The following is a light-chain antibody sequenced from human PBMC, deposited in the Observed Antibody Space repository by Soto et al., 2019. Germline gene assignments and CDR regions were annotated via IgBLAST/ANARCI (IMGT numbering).Light chain of an antibody. CDR3: QHYSIYPWT. J-gene: IGKJ1*01. CDR2: DAS. Sequence: IHMTQTPPTLSASVGDRVTIACRATQSISSWLAWYQQKPGKAPKLLIYDASNLESGVPSRFSGSGSGTEFTLTISSLPPDDFATYYCQHYSIYPWTFGQGTK. CDR1: QSISSW. V-gene: IGKV1-5*01.